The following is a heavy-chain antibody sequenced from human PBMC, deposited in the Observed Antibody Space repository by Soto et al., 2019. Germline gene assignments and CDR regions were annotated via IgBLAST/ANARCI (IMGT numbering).Heavy chain of an antibody. CDR1: GFTFSSYG. D-gene: IGHD6-13*01. CDR2: ISYDGSNK. CDR3: AKEGGSSWCFDY. J-gene: IGHJ4*02. Sequence: ESVGGVVQPGRSLRLSCAASGFTFSSYGMHWVRQAPGKGLEWVAVISYDGSNKYYADSVKGRFTISRDNSKNTLYLQMNSLRAEDTAVYYCAKEGGSSWCFDYWGQGTLVTVSS. V-gene: IGHV3-30*18.